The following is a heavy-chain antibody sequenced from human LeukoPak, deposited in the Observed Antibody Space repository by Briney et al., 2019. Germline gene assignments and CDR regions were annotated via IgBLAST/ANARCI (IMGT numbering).Heavy chain of an antibody. CDR3: ARGRYCSGGRCYSDFDY. CDR2: ISSASSYT. D-gene: IGHD2-15*01. CDR1: GFTFSDYY. J-gene: IGHJ4*02. V-gene: IGHV3-11*06. Sequence: GGSLRLSCAASGFTFSDYYMSWIRQAPGKGLEWLSYISSASSYTNYADSVKGRFTISRDNAKNSLYLQMNSLRGEDTAVYYCARGRYCSGGRCYSDFDYWGQGTLVTVSS.